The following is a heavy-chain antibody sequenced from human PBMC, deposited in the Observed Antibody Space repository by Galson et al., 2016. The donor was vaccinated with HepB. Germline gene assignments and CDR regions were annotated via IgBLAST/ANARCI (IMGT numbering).Heavy chain of an antibody. CDR1: GYNLTSYY. Sequence: SCKASGYNLTSYYMNWVRQAPGQGLEWMGMINPTGGSTTYAQKFQGRVTMTRDTSTSTVYIELSSLSTENTAVYDCARGGGKTSTMDVWGQGTTVTVSS. V-gene: IGHV1-46*01. J-gene: IGHJ6*02. D-gene: IGHD3-16*01. CDR3: ARGGGKTSTMDV. CDR2: INPTGGST.